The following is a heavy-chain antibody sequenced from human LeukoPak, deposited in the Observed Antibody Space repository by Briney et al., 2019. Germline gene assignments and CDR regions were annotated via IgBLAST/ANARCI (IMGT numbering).Heavy chain of an antibody. CDR1: GLTFNTYW. CDR2: INPDGSVT. CDR3: ARLVGDRTIYDY. D-gene: IGHD1-26*01. J-gene: IGHJ4*02. V-gene: IGHV3-74*01. Sequence: PGGSLRLSCLASGLTFNTYWMHWVRQVPGKGPVWVSRINPDGSVTWDADSVRGRFTISRDDAKNTLYLQMNSLRVEDTAVYYCARLVGDRTIYDYWGQGTLVTVSS.